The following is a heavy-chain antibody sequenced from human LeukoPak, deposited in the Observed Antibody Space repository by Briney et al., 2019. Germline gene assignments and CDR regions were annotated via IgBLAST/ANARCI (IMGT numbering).Heavy chain of an antibody. V-gene: IGHV3-23*01. CDR3: AKDRPYNWNDINFDY. Sequence: QSGGSLRLSCAASGFTFSNAWMSWVRQAPGKGLEWVSTISGSGGTTFYADSVKGRFTISRDNSKNTLYLQMNSLRAEDTAVYYCAKDRPYNWNDINFDYWGQGTLVTVSS. J-gene: IGHJ4*02. CDR2: ISGSGGTT. CDR1: GFTFSNAW. D-gene: IGHD1-1*01.